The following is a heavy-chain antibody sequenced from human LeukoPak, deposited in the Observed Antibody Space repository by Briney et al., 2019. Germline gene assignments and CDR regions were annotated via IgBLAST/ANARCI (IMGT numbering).Heavy chain of an antibody. CDR2: IKTVATYI. V-gene: IGHV3-21*01. D-gene: IGHD3-22*01. CDR3: ARLRRNGDSGGFYYYYDY. CDR1: GFTFTSFS. Sequence: PGGSLRLSCAASGFTFTSFSFNWVRQAPGKGLEWVSSIKTVATYIYYADSIRGRFTISRDNAKNSVYLQMDSLRAEDTGVYYCARLRRNGDSGGFYYYYDYWGQGTLVTVSS. J-gene: IGHJ4*02.